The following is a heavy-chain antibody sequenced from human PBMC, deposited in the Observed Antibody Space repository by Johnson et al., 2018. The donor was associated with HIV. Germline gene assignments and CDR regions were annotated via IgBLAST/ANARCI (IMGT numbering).Heavy chain of an antibody. CDR3: AKSSPPGLAPLGG. V-gene: IGHV3-64*01. J-gene: IGHJ3*01. Sequence: VQLVESVGGLVQPGGSLRLSCAASGFTFSSYAMHWVRQAPGKGLEYVSAISSNGGSTYHANSVKGRFTISRDNSKNTLYLQMNSLRAEDTAVYYCAKSSPPGLAPLGGWGQGTMVTVSS. D-gene: IGHD6-19*01. CDR1: GFTFSSYA. CDR2: ISSNGGST.